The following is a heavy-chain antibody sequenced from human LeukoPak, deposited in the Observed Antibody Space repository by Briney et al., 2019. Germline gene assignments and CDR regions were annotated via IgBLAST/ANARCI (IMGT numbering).Heavy chain of an antibody. Sequence: GGSLRLSCAGSGLTLSNYWMNWVRQAPGKGLEWVANIKQDGSEKHYVDSVKGRFTISRDNAKNSLYLQMNSLRAEDTALYYCAKVLSRDDSSGWSTFDYWGQGTLVTVSS. CDR2: IKQDGSEK. CDR3: AKVLSRDDSSGWSTFDY. V-gene: IGHV3-7*03. CDR1: GLTLSNYW. D-gene: IGHD6-19*01. J-gene: IGHJ4*02.